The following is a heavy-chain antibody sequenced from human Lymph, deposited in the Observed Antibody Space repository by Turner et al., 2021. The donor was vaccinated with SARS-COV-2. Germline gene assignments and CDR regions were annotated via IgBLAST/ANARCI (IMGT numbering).Heavy chain of an antibody. V-gene: IGHV4-59*08. CDR1: GGSISSTS. CDR3: ARHQGSTSDYDHGMNV. D-gene: IGHD1-1*01. Sequence: QVQLQESGPGLVRPSETLSLTRTVSGGSISSTSWSWIRQSPGRGLEWIGYFYKIGSIDYNPTLRSRVTISVDTSKNQLSLNLISVTAADTAVYYCARHQGSTSDYDHGMNVWGQGTAVIVSS. CDR2: FYKIGSI. J-gene: IGHJ6*02.